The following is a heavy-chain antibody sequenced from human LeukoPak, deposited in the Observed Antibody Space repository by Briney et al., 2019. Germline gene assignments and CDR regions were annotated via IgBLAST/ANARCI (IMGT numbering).Heavy chain of an antibody. D-gene: IGHD2-8*01. Sequence: GGSLRLSCAASGFTFGNYAMSWVRQAPGKGLEWVSGISGSGGTTYYADSVKGRFTISRDNSKNTLYLQMNSLRAEDTAVYYCAKCPPYCTNGVCYTQKYYFDYWGQGTLVTVSS. V-gene: IGHV3-23*01. CDR1: GFTFGNYA. CDR3: AKCPPYCTNGVCYTQKYYFDY. J-gene: IGHJ4*02. CDR2: ISGSGGTT.